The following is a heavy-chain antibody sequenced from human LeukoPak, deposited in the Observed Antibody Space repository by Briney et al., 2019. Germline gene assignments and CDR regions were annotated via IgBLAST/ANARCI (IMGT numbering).Heavy chain of an antibody. J-gene: IGHJ4*02. Sequence: GGSLRLPCAASGFIFSDYYMSWIRQAPGKGLEWISYITSSSSIIYYADSVKGRFTISRDNSKNTLYLQMDSLRAEDTAVYYCAIAVAEGDFDYWGQGTLVTVSS. CDR3: AIAVAEGDFDY. CDR2: ITSSSSII. V-gene: IGHV3-11*04. D-gene: IGHD6-19*01. CDR1: GFIFSDYY.